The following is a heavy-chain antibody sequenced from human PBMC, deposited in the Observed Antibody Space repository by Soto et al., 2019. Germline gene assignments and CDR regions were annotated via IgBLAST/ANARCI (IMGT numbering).Heavy chain of an antibody. CDR1: GFTFNTYD. V-gene: IGHV3-21*01. J-gene: IGHJ5*02. Sequence: VQLVESGGGLVKPGGSLRLSCAASGFTFNTYDMNWVRQAPGKGLEWVSSITTSSAYIYYGDSLKGRITISRDNAKNSLFLQMNSLRAEDTAVYYCVRSGTARLLRHSWFDTWGQGTLVTVSS. D-gene: IGHD2-21*01. CDR2: ITTSSAYI. CDR3: VRSGTARLLRHSWFDT.